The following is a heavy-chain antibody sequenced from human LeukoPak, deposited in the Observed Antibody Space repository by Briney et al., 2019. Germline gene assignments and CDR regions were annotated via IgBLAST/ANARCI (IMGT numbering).Heavy chain of an antibody. D-gene: IGHD3-10*01. J-gene: IGHJ6*02. CDR3: ASYEWFVELERIYYYYGRDV. Sequence: SVEVSCKAPGSTFSSYAISWVRQGPGQGLEWMGRIIPILGIANYAQKFQGKVTITADKSTSTAYLQLSSLRSEDTAVYYCASYEWFVELERIYYYYGRDVWGQGTTVTVSS. CDR2: IIPILGIA. CDR1: GSTFSSYA. V-gene: IGHV1-69*04.